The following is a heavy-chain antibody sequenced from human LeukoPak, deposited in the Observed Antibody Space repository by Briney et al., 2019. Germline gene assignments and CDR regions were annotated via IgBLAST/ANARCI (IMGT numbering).Heavy chain of an antibody. CDR2: VYYSGST. J-gene: IGHJ5*02. Sequence: YSSWIRQSAGKGLEWIGNVYYSGSTTYNPSLKNRDTISVDTSKNQFSLELTSVTAADTAMYYCATDRQEGGSGSYWFDPWGPGTLVTVSS. V-gene: IGHV4-59*01. D-gene: IGHD3-10*01. CDR3: ATDRQEGGSGSYWFDP. CDR1: Y.